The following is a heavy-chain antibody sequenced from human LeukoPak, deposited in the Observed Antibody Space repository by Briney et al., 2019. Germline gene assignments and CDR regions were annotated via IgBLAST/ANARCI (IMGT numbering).Heavy chain of an antibody. CDR3: ARGIWSGRPYYYYYMDV. J-gene: IGHJ6*03. CDR1: GGSVTDYY. D-gene: IGHD3-3*01. CDR2: IYYTGT. V-gene: IGHV4-59*02. Sequence: SETLSLTCTVSGGSVTDYYWSWIRQSPGKGLEWIGYIYYTGTSYNPPLKSRVTISVDTSKNQFSLKLSSVTAADTAVYYCARGIWSGRPYYYYYMDVWGKGTTVTVSS.